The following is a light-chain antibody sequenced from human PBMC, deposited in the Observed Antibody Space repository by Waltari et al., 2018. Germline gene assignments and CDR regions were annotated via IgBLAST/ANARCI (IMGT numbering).Light chain of an antibody. V-gene: IGKV4-1*01. Sequence: NILYNSNDKNYLAWYQQKPGQAPKLLIYWASTRESGVPDRFSGSGSGTDFTLTISSLQAEDVAVYYCQQYYRSRSFGQGTKVEIK. CDR3: QQYYRSRS. J-gene: IGKJ1*01. CDR2: WAS. CDR1: NILYNSNDKNY.